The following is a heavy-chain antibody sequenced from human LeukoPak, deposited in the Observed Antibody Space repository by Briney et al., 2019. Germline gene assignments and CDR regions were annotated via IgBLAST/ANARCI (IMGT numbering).Heavy chain of an antibody. CDR3: AKDPGYCSGATCCHCDD. D-gene: IGHD2-15*01. J-gene: IGHJ4*02. Sequence: GRSLSLFCAASGFTFRSYDMHWVRQAPAKGLEWVAVISYDGSNKYYTDSVKGRFSIPRDISKNTLYLQMNSLRAEDTAAYYCAKDPGYCSGATCCHCDDFGQGAPVTIAS. V-gene: IGHV3-30*18. CDR2: ISYDGSNK. CDR1: GFTFRSYD.